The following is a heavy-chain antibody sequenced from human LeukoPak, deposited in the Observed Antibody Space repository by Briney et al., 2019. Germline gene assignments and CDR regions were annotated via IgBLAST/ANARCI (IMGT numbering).Heavy chain of an antibody. CDR2: MNPNSGNT. CDR3: ARERSTPTEDWFDP. CDR1: GYTFTSYD. D-gene: IGHD1-1*01. Sequence: GGPVKVSCKASGYTFTSYDINWVRQATGQGLEWMGWMNPNSGNTGYAQKFQGRVTITRNTSISTAYMELSSLRSEDTAVYYRARERSTPTEDWFDPWGQGTLVTVSS. V-gene: IGHV1-8*03. J-gene: IGHJ5*02.